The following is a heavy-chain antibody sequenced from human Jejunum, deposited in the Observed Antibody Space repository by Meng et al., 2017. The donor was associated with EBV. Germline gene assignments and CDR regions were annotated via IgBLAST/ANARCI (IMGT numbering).Heavy chain of an antibody. CDR1: GYMFISYA. D-gene: IGHD2/OR15-2a*01. Sequence: QVQVVQSGAEVKKPGASVKVSCKASGYMFISYARHWVRQAPGQRLEWMGWINIGNGNTKYSQKFHGRLTISRDTSANTAYLELSSLTSEDTAIYYCATGDDYGNSNFDYWGQGTLVTVS. J-gene: IGHJ4*02. CDR2: INIGNGNT. CDR3: ATGDDYGNSNFDY. V-gene: IGHV1-3*04.